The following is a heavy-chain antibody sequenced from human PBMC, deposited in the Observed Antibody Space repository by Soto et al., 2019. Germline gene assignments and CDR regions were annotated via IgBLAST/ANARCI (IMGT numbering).Heavy chain of an antibody. D-gene: IGHD1-26*01. V-gene: IGHV4-39*01. CDR1: GGSISSSSYY. CDR3: AKEELPSENYFDY. Sequence: PSGTLSLTCTVSGGSISSSSYYWGWIRQPPGKGLEWIGSIYYSGSTYYNPSLKSRVTISVDTSKNQFSLKLSSVTAADTAVYYCAKEELPSENYFDYWGQGTLVTVSS. J-gene: IGHJ4*02. CDR2: IYYSGST.